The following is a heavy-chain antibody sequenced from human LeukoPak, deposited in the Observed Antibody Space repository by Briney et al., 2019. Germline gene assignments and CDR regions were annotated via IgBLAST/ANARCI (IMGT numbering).Heavy chain of an antibody. CDR1: GFTFSSYA. CDR2: IWYDGSNK. Sequence: PGGSLRLSCAASGFTFSSYAMHWVRQAPGKGLEWVAVIWYDGSNKYYADSVKGRFTISRDNSKNTLYLQMNSLRAEDTAVYYCARDYGASGYDPIIDYWGQGTLVTVSS. J-gene: IGHJ4*02. D-gene: IGHD5-12*01. CDR3: ARDYGASGYDPIIDY. V-gene: IGHV3-33*08.